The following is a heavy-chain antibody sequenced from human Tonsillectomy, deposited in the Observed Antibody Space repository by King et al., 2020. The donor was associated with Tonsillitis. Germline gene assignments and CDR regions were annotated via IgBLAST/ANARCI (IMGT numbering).Heavy chain of an antibody. V-gene: IGHV3-21*01. CDR3: ARDSITMVRGVITRYFDL. Sequence: QLVQSGGGLVKPGGSLRLSCAASGFTFSSYSMNWVRQAPGKGLEWVSSISSSSSYIYYADSVKGRFTISRDNAKNSLYLQMNSLRAEDTAVYYCARDSITMVRGVITRYFDLWCRGTLVTVSS. CDR2: ISSSSSYI. J-gene: IGHJ2*01. D-gene: IGHD3-10*01. CDR1: GFTFSSYS.